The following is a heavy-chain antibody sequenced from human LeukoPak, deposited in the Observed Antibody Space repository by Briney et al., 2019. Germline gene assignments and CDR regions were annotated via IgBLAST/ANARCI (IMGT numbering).Heavy chain of an antibody. CDR3: AKRGFVIRVILVRFHKEGFNLDS. CDR1: GITLSNYG. D-gene: IGHD3-22*01. Sequence: PGGSLRLSCAVSGITLSNYGMSWVRQAPGKGPEWVAGISGSGGSTNYADSVKGRFTISRDNPKNTLYLQMNSLTVEDTAVYFCAKRGFVIRVILVRFHKEGFNLDSWGQGALVTVSS. V-gene: IGHV3-23*01. CDR2: ISGSGGST. J-gene: IGHJ4*02.